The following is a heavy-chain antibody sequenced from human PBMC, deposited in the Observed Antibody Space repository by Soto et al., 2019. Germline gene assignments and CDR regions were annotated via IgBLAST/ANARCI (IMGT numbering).Heavy chain of an antibody. D-gene: IGHD3-22*01. CDR1: GGSISSGGYS. CDR3: ARGITLRFDP. CDR2: IYHSGST. Sequence: SETLSLTCAVSGGSISSGGYSWSWIRQPPGKGLEWIGYIYHSGSTYYNPSLKSRVTISVDRSKNQFSLKLSSVTAADTAVYYCARGITLRFDPWGQGTLVTVSS. V-gene: IGHV4-30-2*01. J-gene: IGHJ5*02.